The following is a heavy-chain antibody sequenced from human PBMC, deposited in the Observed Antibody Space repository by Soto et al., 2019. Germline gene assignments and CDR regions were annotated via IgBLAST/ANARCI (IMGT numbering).Heavy chain of an antibody. CDR1: GFTFSSYG. Sequence: QVQLVESGGGVVQPGRSLRLSCAASGFTFSSYGMHWVRQAPGKGLEWVAVIWYDGSNKYYADSVKGRFTISRDNSKNTLYLQMTSLRAEDTAVYYCAMRGGGYSSRYYYGMDVWGQGTTVTVSS. D-gene: IGHD5-18*01. V-gene: IGHV3-33*01. J-gene: IGHJ6*02. CDR3: AMRGGGYSSRYYYGMDV. CDR2: IWYDGSNK.